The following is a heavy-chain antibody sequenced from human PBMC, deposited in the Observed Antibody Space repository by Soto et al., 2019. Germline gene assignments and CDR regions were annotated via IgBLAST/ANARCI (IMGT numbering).Heavy chain of an antibody. J-gene: IGHJ5*02. CDR3: AREVMTTVTRTPNWFDP. CDR1: GGTLSSYA. D-gene: IGHD4-17*01. V-gene: IGHV1-69*13. CDR2: IIPIFGTA. Sequence: ASVKVSCKASGGTLSSYAISWVRQAPGQGLEWMGGIIPIFGTANYAQKFQDRVTITADESTSTAYIELSSLRSEDTAVYYCAREVMTTVTRTPNWFDPWGQGTLVTVSS.